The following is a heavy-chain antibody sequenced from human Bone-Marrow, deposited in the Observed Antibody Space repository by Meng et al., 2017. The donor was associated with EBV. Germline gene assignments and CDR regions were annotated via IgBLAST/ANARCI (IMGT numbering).Heavy chain of an antibody. V-gene: IGHV1-18*01. Sequence: QVQVVQSGAEVKKPAALVKASGKTSVYTFTPYDLLWVRQAPGQGLQWMGWLSHYAQKHHGRVTMTTDTSTSTAYMELRSLRSDDTAVYYCARGTYYANGCYSRSNYYFDFWGQGTLVTVSS. CDR3: ARGTYYANGCYSRSNYYFDF. CDR2: LS. J-gene: IGHJ4*02. CDR1: VYTFTPYD. D-gene: IGHD3-22*01.